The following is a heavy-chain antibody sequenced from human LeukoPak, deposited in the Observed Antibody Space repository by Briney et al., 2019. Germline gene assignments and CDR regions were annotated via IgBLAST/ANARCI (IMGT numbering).Heavy chain of an antibody. CDR1: GYTFTGYY. V-gene: IGHV1-2*02. CDR2: INPNSGGT. J-gene: IGHJ4*02. D-gene: IGHD1-14*01. Sequence: GASVKVSCKASGYTFTGYYMHWVRQAPGQGLEWMGWINPNSGGTNYAQKFQGRVTMTRDTSISTAYMELSRLRSDDTAVYYCARTTAWARTKFDYWGQGTLVTVSS. CDR3: ARTTAWARTKFDY.